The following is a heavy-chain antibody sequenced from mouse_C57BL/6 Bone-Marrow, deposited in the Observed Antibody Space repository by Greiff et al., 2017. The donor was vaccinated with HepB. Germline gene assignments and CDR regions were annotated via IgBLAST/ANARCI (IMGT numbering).Heavy chain of an antibody. CDR1: GYAFSSSW. CDR3: AYYYGGFAY. D-gene: IGHD1-1*01. CDR2: IYPGDGDT. Sequence: QVTLKVSGPELVKPGASVKISCKASGYAFSSSWMNWVKQRPGKGLEWIGRIYPGDGDTNYNGKFKGKATLTADKSSSTAYMQLSSLTSEDSAVYFCAYYYGGFAYWGQGTLVTVSA. J-gene: IGHJ3*01. V-gene: IGHV1-82*01.